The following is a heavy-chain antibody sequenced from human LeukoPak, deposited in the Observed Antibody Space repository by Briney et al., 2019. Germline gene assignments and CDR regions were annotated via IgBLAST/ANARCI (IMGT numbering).Heavy chain of an antibody. CDR3: ARLKFVVNSSDK. D-gene: IGHD4-23*01. J-gene: IGHJ4*02. CDR1: GYESTGYTFPKYG. CDR2: ISVRDGDT. V-gene: IGHV1-18*01. Sequence: ASVKVSCKVSGYESTGYTFPKYGINWIRQAPGQGLERMGWISVRDGDTNYAQNIQDRVTMTTDTPTRTFYMEVRSLRSDDTAVYYCARLKFVVNSSDKWGQGTLVTVSS.